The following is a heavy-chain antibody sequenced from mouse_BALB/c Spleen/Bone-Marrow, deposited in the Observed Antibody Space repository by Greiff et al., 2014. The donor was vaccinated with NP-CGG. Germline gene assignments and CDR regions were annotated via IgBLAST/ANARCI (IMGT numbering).Heavy chain of an antibody. D-gene: IGHD2-1*01. CDR2: IYPGDDDT. CDR3: AREDYGNSWFAY. CDR1: GYAISGYW. Sequence: LEESGAELVRPGSSVKISCKASGYAISGYWMNWVKQRPGQGLEWIGQIYPGDDDTIYNGKFKGKATLTADKSSNTAYMQLSSLTSEDSAVYLCAREDYGNSWFAYWGQGTLVTVSA. V-gene: IGHV1-80*01. J-gene: IGHJ3*01.